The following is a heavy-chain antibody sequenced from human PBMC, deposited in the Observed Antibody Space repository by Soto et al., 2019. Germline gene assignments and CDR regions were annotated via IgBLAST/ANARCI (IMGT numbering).Heavy chain of an antibody. CDR3: ARHLPYCGGDCYSLDY. Sequence: SETLSLTCSVSGASITQYYWNWIRQSPGKGLEWIVSVSSTGSTVYNPSLTSPVTVSLDTSKNQFSLTLSSVTAADTAVYYCARHLPYCGGDCYSLDYWGQGTLVTVSS. CDR2: VSSTGST. J-gene: IGHJ4*02. CDR1: GASITQYY. V-gene: IGHV4-59*08. D-gene: IGHD2-21*02.